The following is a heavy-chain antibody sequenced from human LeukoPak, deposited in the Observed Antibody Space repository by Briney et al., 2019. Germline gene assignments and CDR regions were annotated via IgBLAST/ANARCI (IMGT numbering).Heavy chain of an antibody. CDR1: GYIFTSYG. CDR2: INVNNANT. D-gene: IGHD2-15*01. Sequence: ASVKVSCEASGYIFTSYGFSWVRQAPGQGLEWMGWINVNNANTYYSEKFRDRLTMTTDTSTTTAYMELRSLRSDDTAVYYCVRDGTPTYCTSGSCPYGGYFDSWGQGTLVTVSS. CDR3: VRDGTPTYCTSGSCPYGGYFDS. J-gene: IGHJ4*02. V-gene: IGHV1-18*01.